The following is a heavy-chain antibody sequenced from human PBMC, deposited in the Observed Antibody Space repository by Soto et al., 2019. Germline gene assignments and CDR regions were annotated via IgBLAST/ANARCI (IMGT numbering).Heavy chain of an antibody. J-gene: IGHJ3*02. CDR2: MNPNSGNT. CDR1: GYTFTSND. CDR3: ARPLGYCSGGSCYSLGFAFDI. D-gene: IGHD2-15*01. Sequence: ASVKVSCKAAGYTFTSNDINWVRQATGQGLEWMGWMNPNSGNTGYAPKFQGRVTMTRNTSISTAYMELSSLRSEDTAVYYCARPLGYCSGGSCYSLGFAFDIWGQGTMVTVSS. V-gene: IGHV1-8*01.